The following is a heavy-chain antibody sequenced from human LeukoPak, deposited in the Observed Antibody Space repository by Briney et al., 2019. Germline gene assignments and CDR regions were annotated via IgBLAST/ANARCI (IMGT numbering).Heavy chain of an antibody. CDR2: IKQDGSEK. D-gene: IGHD6-19*01. Sequence: PGGSLRLSCAACGFTFSSYWMSWVRQAPGKGLEWVANIKQDGSEKYYVDSVKGRFTISRDNAKNSLYLQMNSLRAEDTAVYYCARLSGWYYFDYWGQGTLVTVSS. CDR3: ARLSGWYYFDY. CDR1: GFTFSSYW. V-gene: IGHV3-7*01. J-gene: IGHJ4*02.